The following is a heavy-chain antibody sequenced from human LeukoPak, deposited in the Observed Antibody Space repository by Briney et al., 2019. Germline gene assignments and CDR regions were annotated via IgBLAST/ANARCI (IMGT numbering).Heavy chain of an antibody. V-gene: IGHV1-18*01. Sequence: ASVKVSCKAYGYTFTSYGISWVRQAPGQGLEWMGWISGYNGNTNYAQKPQGRVTMTTDTSTSTAYMELRSLRSDDTAVYYCARDYYDSSGYPYDFWGQGTLVTVSS. CDR3: ARDYYDSSGYPYDF. D-gene: IGHD3-22*01. CDR2: ISGYNGNT. J-gene: IGHJ4*02. CDR1: GYTFTSYG.